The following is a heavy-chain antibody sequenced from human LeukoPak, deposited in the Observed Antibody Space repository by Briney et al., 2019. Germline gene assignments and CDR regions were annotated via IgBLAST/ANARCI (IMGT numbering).Heavy chain of an antibody. Sequence: SVKVSCKAFGGTFSSYAISWVRQAPGQGLEWMGRIIPILGIANYAQKFQGRVTITADKSTSTAYMELSSLRSEDTAVYYCARGSSSWYCFDYWGQGTLVTVSS. CDR2: IIPILGIA. CDR3: ARGSSSWYCFDY. V-gene: IGHV1-69*04. J-gene: IGHJ4*02. CDR1: GGTFSSYA. D-gene: IGHD6-13*01.